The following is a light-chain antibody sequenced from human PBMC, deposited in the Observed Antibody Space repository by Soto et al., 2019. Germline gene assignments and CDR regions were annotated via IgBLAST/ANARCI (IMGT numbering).Light chain of an antibody. CDR2: DVN. CDR1: SSDVGGYNY. CDR3: CSYAGNYTYV. Sequence: QSALTQPRSVSGSPGQSVTISCTGTSSDVGGYNYVSWYQQHPGKAPKLMIYDVNKRPSVVPDRFSGSKSGNTASLTISGLQAEYEADYYCCSYAGNYTYVFGTGTKLTVL. V-gene: IGLV2-11*01. J-gene: IGLJ1*01.